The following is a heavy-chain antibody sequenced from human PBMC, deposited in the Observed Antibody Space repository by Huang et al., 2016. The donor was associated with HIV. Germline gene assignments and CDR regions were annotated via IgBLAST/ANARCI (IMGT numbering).Heavy chain of an antibody. CDR3: ARAKDTWDAYDI. D-gene: IGHD5-18*01. CDR2: ISNDGNNN. Sequence: QVQLVESGGGVVQPGRSLRLSCAASGFPFNKHAMHWVRLAQGKGWDWVAVISNDGNNNYYADSVKGRFTISRESSKSTLFLHMTSLRTEDTAVYYCARAKDTWDAYDIWGQGTMVIVSS. CDR1: GFPFNKHA. J-gene: IGHJ3*02. V-gene: IGHV3-30-3*01.